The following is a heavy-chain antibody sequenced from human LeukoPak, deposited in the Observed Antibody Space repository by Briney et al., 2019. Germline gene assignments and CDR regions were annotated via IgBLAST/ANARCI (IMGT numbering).Heavy chain of an antibody. D-gene: IGHD1-26*01. Sequence: ASVKVSCKTSGYTFTSYYIHWVRQAPGQGLEWMGIINPSGGSTTYAQKIQGRVTMTRDTSTNTVYMELSSLRSEDTAVYYCARGLATGSYPGDAFDIWGQGTMVTVSS. J-gene: IGHJ3*02. CDR3: ARGLATGSYPGDAFDI. CDR1: GYTFTSYY. V-gene: IGHV1-46*01. CDR2: INPSGGST.